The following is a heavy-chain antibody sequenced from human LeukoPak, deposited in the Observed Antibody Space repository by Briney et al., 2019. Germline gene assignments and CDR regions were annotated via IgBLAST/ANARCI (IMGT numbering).Heavy chain of an antibody. CDR1: GGSISSSSYY. Sequence: SETLSLTCTVSGGSISSSSYYWSWIRQPPGKGLKWIGYIYYSGSTNYNPSLKSRVTISVDTSKNQFSLKLSSVTAADTAVYYCAREGLTTVTAYYYYGMDVWGQGTTVTVSS. D-gene: IGHD4-11*01. CDR3: AREGLTTVTAYYYYGMDV. J-gene: IGHJ6*02. CDR2: IYYSGST. V-gene: IGHV4-61*01.